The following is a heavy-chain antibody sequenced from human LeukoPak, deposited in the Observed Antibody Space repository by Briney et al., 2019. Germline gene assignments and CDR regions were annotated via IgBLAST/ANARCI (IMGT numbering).Heavy chain of an antibody. CDR2: ISGSGGST. Sequence: GGSLRLSCAASGFTFSSYAMSWVRQAPGKGLEWVSAISGSGGSTYYADTVRGRFTISRDTSKNMVYLQMNSLRAEDTAVYYCAKDVVRGSGRINWFDPWGQGTLVTVSS. D-gene: IGHD3-10*01. CDR1: GFTFSSYA. J-gene: IGHJ5*02. V-gene: IGHV3-23*01. CDR3: AKDVVRGSGRINWFDP.